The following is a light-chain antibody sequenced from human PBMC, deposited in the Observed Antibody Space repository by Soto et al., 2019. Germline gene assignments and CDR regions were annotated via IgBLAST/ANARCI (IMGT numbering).Light chain of an antibody. CDR3: QQYGGSPTWT. CDR2: GAS. Sequence: EIVLTQSPGTLSLSPGERATLSCRAIQSVSSSYLVWYQQKPGQAPRLLIYGASSRATGIPDRFSASGSGTDFTLTIRRLEPEDFAVYYCQQYGGSPTWTFGQGTKVDIK. V-gene: IGKV3-20*01. J-gene: IGKJ1*01. CDR1: QSVSSSY.